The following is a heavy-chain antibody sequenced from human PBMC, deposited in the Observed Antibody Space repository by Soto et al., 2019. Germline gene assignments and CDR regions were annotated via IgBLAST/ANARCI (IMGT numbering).Heavy chain of an antibody. J-gene: IGHJ4*02. CDR2: ISSSSNTI. D-gene: IGHD6-6*01. CDR3: ARGSSLSIVARLSFDY. Sequence: EVQLVDSGGGLVQPGGSLRLSCAASGFTFSTYGMNWVRQAPGKGLEWVSYISSSSNTIYYADSVKGRFTISRDNAKNSVYLQMNSLRDEDTAVYYCARGSSLSIVARLSFDYWGQGTLVTVSS. V-gene: IGHV3-48*02. CDR1: GFTFSTYG.